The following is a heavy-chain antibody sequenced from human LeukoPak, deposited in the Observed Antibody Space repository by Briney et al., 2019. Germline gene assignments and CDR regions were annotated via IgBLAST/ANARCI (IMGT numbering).Heavy chain of an antibody. V-gene: IGHV4-34*01. J-gene: IGHJ2*01. CDR1: GGSISSYY. CDR2: INHSGST. Sequence: PSETLSLTCTVSGGSISSYYWSWIRQPPGKGLEWIGEINHSGSTNYNPSLKSRVTISVDTSKNQFSRKLSSVTAADTAVYYCARSPTRAIAARVYWYFDLWGRGTLVTVSS. CDR3: ARSPTRAIAARVYWYFDL. D-gene: IGHD6-6*01.